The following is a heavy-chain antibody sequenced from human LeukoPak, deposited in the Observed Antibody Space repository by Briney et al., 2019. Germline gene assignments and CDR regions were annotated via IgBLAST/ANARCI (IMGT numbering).Heavy chain of an antibody. CDR2: ISSSSSTI. J-gene: IGHJ3*02. CDR3: ASLETVGSSWDDAFDI. CDR1: GFTFSSYW. V-gene: IGHV3-48*01. D-gene: IGHD6-13*01. Sequence: QPGGSLRLSCAASGFTFSSYWMSWVRQAPGKGLEWVSYISSSSSTIYYADSVKGRFTISRDNAKNSLYLQMNSLRAEDTAVYYCASLETVGSSWDDAFDIWGQGTMVTVSS.